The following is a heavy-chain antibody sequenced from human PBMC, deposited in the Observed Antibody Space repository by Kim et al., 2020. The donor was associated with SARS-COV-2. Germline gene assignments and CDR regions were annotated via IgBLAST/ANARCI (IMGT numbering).Heavy chain of an antibody. CDR3: ALKPDNWNPFDY. J-gene: IGHJ4*02. V-gene: IGHV1-24*01. D-gene: IGHD1-20*01. Sequence: TYDTKFQGQVPMTEDTSTDTAYMELSSLRSEDTAVYYCALKPDNWNPFDYWGQGTLVTVSS.